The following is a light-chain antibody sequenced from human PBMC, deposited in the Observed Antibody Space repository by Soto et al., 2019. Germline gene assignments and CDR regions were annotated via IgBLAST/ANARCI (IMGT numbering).Light chain of an antibody. V-gene: IGKV1-39*01. CDR3: QESYSTLSIT. Sequence: DLQMTQSPSSLSASVGDRVTITCRASESISRHLNWYQQKPGNAPKLLIYAASSLQNGVPSRFXGSGSGTDFTLTISNLQPGDFATYYCQESYSTLSITFGQGTRLETK. J-gene: IGKJ5*01. CDR2: AAS. CDR1: ESISRH.